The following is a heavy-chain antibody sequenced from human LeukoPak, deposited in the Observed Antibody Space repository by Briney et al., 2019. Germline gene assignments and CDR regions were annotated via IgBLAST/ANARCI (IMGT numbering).Heavy chain of an antibody. CDR3: AKVPRIAAAGYFDY. Sequence: GGSLGLSCAASGFTVSSNYMSWVRQAPGKGLEWVSVIYSGGSTYYADSVKGRFTISRDNSKNTLYLQMNSLRAEDTAVYYCAKVPRIAAAGYFDYWGQGTLVTVSS. J-gene: IGHJ4*02. CDR1: GFTVSSNY. V-gene: IGHV3-53*01. CDR2: IYSGGST. D-gene: IGHD6-13*01.